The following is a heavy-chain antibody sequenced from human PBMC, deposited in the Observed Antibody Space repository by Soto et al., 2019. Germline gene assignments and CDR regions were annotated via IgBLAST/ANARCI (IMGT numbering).Heavy chain of an antibody. V-gene: IGHV1-3*04. D-gene: IGHD6-19*01. J-gene: IGHJ4*02. CDR3: ARDVSDHRSGWYYFDS. CDR1: GYTFRSYG. CDR2: INTGKGNT. Sequence: ASVKVSCKASGYTFRSYGIHWVRQAPGQRLEWMGWINTGKGNTKYSQNFQGRVTITRDTTATTAYMELSRLRSEDTALYYCARDVSDHRSGWYYFDSWGQGTLVTVSS.